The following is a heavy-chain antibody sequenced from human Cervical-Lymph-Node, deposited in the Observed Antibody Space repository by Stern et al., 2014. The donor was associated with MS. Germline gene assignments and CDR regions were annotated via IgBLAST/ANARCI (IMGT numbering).Heavy chain of an antibody. CDR2: INPNTGNP. D-gene: IGHD1-1*01. CDR1: GYTFTNYA. J-gene: IGHJ4*02. Sequence: VHLVESGSELKTPGASVQVSCKGSGYTFTNYAMTWVRQAPGQGLEWMGWINPNTGNPTYAQGFTGRFVFSLDTSVSTAYLQISGLKAEDSAIYYCARDLNSWAYWGQGTLVTVSS. V-gene: IGHV7-4-1*02. CDR3: ARDLNSWAY.